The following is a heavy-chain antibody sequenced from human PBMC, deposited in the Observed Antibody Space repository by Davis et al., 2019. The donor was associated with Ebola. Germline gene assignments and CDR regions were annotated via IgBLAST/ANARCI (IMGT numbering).Heavy chain of an antibody. J-gene: IGHJ6*02. V-gene: IGHV1-8*02. CDR2: MNPNSGNT. CDR1: GYTFNSYY. Sequence: ASVKVSCKASGYTFNSYYIHWVRQAPGQGLEWMGWMNPNSGNTGYAQKFQGRVTMTRNTSISTAYMELSSLRSEDTAVYYCARGERGYSGYDAYGMDVWGQGTTVTVSS. D-gene: IGHD5-12*01. CDR3: ARGERGYSGYDAYGMDV.